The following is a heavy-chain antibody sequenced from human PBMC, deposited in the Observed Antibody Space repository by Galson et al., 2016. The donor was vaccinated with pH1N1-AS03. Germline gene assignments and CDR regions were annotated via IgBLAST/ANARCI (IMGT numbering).Heavy chain of an antibody. V-gene: IGHV3-49*03. Sequence: SLRLSCAVSGSPFRDYAVTWFRQAPGKGLEWVGFIRRAGFGAANDYAASVKGRFTISRDDSKRTAYLQMNNLKTEDTGGYFCGVENVEFFFVDWGPGTLGTFSS. CDR2: IRRAGFGAAN. CDR3: GVENVEFFFVD. D-gene: IGHD3-10*01. CDR1: GSPFRDYA. J-gene: IGHJ4*02.